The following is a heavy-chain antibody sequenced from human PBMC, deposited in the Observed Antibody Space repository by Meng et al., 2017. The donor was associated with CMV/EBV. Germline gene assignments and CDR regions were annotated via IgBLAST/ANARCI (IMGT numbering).Heavy chain of an antibody. V-gene: IGHV3-7*01. CDR1: GFTFSSYW. J-gene: IGHJ1*01. CDR3: ARSSGPRYFQH. Sequence: GSLKISCAASGFTFSSYWMSWVRQAPGKGLEWVANIKQDGSEKYYVDSVKGRFTISRDNAKNSLYLQMNSLRAEDTAVYYCARSSGPRYFQHWGQGTLVTVSS. CDR2: IKQDGSEK.